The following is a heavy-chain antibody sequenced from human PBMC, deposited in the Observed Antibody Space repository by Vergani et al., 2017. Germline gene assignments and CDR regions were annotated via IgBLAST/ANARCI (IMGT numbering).Heavy chain of an antibody. V-gene: IGHV3-21*01. CDR2: ISSSSRYI. J-gene: IGHJ4*02. CDR3: ARSRSSWEYYFDY. D-gene: IGHD1-26*01. Sequence: EVQLVESGGGLVKPGGSLRLSCAASGFTFSSYSMNWVRQAPGKGLEWVSSISSSSRYIYYADSVKGRFTISRDNAKNSLYLQMNSLRAEDTAVYYCARSRSSWEYYFDYWGQGTLVTVSS. CDR1: GFTFSSYS.